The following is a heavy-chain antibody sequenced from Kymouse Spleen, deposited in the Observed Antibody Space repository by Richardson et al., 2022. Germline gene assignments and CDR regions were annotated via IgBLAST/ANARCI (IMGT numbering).Heavy chain of an antibody. CDR2: INHSGST. V-gene: IGHV4-34*01. CDR3: ARHGYSSSWYYFDY. D-gene: IGHD6-13*01. Sequence: QVQLQQWGAGLLKPSETLSLTCAVYGGSFSGYYWSWIRQPPGKGLEWIGEINHSGSTNYNPSLKSRVTISVDTSKNQFSLKLSSVTAADTAVYYCARHGYSSSWYYFDYWGQGTLVTVSS. J-gene: IGHJ4*02. CDR1: GGSFSGYY.